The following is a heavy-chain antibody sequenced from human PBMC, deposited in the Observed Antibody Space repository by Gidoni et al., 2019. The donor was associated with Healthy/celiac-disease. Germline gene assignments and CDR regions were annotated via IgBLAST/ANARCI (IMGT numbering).Heavy chain of an antibody. J-gene: IGHJ4*02. CDR2: IYYSGST. D-gene: IGHD1-1*01. CDR3: ARHGRNWSTEGFDY. Sequence: QLQLQESGPGLVKPSETRSLTCTVSGCSIRSSSYYWGWIRQPPGKGLEWIGSIYYSGSTYYNPSLKSRVTISVDTSKNQFSLKLSSVTAADTAVYYCARHGRNWSTEGFDYWGQGTLVTVSS. V-gene: IGHV4-39*01. CDR1: GCSIRSSSYY.